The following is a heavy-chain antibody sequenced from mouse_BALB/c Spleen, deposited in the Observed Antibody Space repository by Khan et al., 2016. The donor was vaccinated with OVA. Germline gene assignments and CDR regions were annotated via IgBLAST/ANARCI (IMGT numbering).Heavy chain of an antibody. J-gene: IGHJ1*01. V-gene: IGHV5-6-4*01. CDR2: ISSGSTYT. Sequence: EVELVESGGGLVRPGGSLKLSCAASGFSFTSYTMSWVRQTPEKRLEWVATISSGSTYTYYPDSVKGRFTISRDNATNTLYLQMSSLKSEDTAVYYCTGDGSYAHWYFDVWGAGTTVTVSS. CDR1: GFSFTSYT. D-gene: IGHD1-1*02. CDR3: TGDGSYAHWYFDV.